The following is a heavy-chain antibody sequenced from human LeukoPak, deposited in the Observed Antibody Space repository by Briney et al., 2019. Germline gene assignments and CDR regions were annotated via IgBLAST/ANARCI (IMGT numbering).Heavy chain of an antibody. CDR2: ISRSSSYI. CDR3: ARDLGYGESTYAFEI. Sequence: AGALLLSCAASACTSSTCCMQWCSRAPGGGLQGGSSISRSSSYIYYADSARGRFTITRDNSRNSLYLQMNSLRADYTALYYCARDLGYGESTYAFEIWGQGTIVTVSS. V-gene: IGHV3-21*01. D-gene: IGHD3-10*01. CDR1: ACTSSTCC. J-gene: IGHJ3*02.